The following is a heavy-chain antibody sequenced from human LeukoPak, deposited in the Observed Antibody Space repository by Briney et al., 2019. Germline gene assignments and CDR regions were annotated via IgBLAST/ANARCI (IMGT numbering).Heavy chain of an antibody. V-gene: IGHV4-59*11. CDR1: GGSLSSHY. J-gene: IGHJ4*02. CDR2: IYYTGST. Sequence: SETLSVNCSVSGGSLSSHYWSWIRQPRGKGLEWIGYIYYTGSTDYNPSLKSRVTISVDTSKNQVSLKVNSVTAADTAVYYCARHRASYFDFWGQGTLVTVSS. CDR3: ARHRASYFDF.